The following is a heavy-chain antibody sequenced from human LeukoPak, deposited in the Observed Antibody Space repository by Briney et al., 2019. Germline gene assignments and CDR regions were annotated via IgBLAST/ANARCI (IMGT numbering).Heavy chain of an antibody. Sequence: SETLSLTCSVSGGSISSYYWGWIRQPPGKGLEWIGSIYYSGSTYYNPSFKSRVTISVDTSKNQFSLKLSSVTASDTAVYYCASQNRYCSNGVCFNYFDYWGQGTLVTVSS. CDR3: ASQNRYCSNGVCFNYFDY. CDR1: GGSISSYY. CDR2: IYYSGST. V-gene: IGHV4-39*01. D-gene: IGHD2-8*01. J-gene: IGHJ4*02.